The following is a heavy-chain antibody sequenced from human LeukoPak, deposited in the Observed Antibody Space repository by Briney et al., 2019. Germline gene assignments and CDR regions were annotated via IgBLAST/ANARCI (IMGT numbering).Heavy chain of an antibody. D-gene: IGHD1-1*01. J-gene: IGHJ4*02. CDR2: ISYDGGNK. Sequence: GGSLRLSCAASGFTFSSYATHWVRQAPGKGLEWVAVISYDGGNKYYADSVKGRFTISRDNSKNTLYLQMNSLRAEDTAVYYCARAPRPTGTLFDYWGQGTLVTV. CDR1: GFTFSSYA. V-gene: IGHV3-30*04. CDR3: ARAPRPTGTLFDY.